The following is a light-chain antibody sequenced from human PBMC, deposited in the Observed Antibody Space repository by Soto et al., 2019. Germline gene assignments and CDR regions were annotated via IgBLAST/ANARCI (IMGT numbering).Light chain of an antibody. J-gene: IGLJ1*01. V-gene: IGLV4-69*01. CDR2: LNSDGSH. CDR1: SGHSNYA. Sequence: QPVLTQSPSASASLGASVKLTCTLSSGHSNYAIAWHQQQPEKGPRYLMKLNSDGSHSKGDGIPDRFSGSSSGAARYLTISGLQSEDEADYYCQTWATGIRLFGTGTKLTVL. CDR3: QTWATGIRL.